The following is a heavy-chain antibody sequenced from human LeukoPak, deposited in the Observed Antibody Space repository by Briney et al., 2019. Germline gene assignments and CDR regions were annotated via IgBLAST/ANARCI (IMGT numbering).Heavy chain of an antibody. V-gene: IGHV3-21*01. CDR1: GFTFSSYS. CDR2: ISSSSSYI. D-gene: IGHD2-15*01. J-gene: IGHJ4*02. CDR3: ASYPPGYCSGGSCPTGG. Sequence: GGSLRLSCAASGFTFSSYSVNWVRQAPGKGLEWVSSISSSSSYIYYADSVKGRFTISRDNAKNSLYLQMNSLRAEDTAVYYCASYPPGYCSGGSCPTGGWGQGTLVTVSS.